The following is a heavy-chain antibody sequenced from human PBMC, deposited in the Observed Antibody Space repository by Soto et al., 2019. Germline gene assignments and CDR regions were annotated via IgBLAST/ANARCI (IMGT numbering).Heavy chain of an antibody. Sequence: GGSLRLSCAASGFTFDYYAMHWVRQAPGKGLEWVSGISWNSGSMGYADSVKGRFTISRDNAKNSLYLQMNSLRAEDTALYYCAKGPAAINYYYYYMDVWGKGTTVTVSS. CDR3: AKGPAAINYYYYYMDV. J-gene: IGHJ6*03. CDR1: GFTFDYYA. CDR2: ISWNSGSM. D-gene: IGHD2-2*02. V-gene: IGHV3-9*01.